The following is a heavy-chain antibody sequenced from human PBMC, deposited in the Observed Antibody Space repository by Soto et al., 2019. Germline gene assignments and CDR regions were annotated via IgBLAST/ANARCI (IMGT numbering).Heavy chain of an antibody. CDR3: AKVSRKGSAIDFDY. D-gene: IGHD3-10*01. Sequence: QVQLVQSGAELKKPGASVKVSCKASGYTFSNYDMNWVRQATGQGPEWIGWVNPNNGDTGYAQKLQGRVTLTTDISTTTAYMELTSLRSEGPAIYYCAKVSRKGSAIDFDYWGQGTLITVSS. CDR1: GYTFSNYD. V-gene: IGHV1-8*01. J-gene: IGHJ4*02. CDR2: VNPNNGDT.